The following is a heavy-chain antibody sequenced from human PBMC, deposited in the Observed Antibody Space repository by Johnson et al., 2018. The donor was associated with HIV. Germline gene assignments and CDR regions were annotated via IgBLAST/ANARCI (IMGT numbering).Heavy chain of an antibody. D-gene: IGHD3-3*01. V-gene: IGHV3-7*05. CDR3: VRVYYNFWSGYPDLVGLDAFDI. CDR2: IKQDGSEK. Sequence: EVQLVESGGGVVQPGGSLRLSCAASGFTFSSYGMHWVRQAPGKGLEWVANIKQDGSEKYYVDSVKGRFTISRDNAKNSLYLQMNSLRAEDTALYYCVRVYYNFWSGYPDLVGLDAFDIWGQGTMVTVSS. J-gene: IGHJ3*02. CDR1: GFTFSSYG.